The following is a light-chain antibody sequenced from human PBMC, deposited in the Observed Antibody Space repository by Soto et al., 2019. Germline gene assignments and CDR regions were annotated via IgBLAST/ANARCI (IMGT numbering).Light chain of an antibody. V-gene: IGKV4-1*01. CDR2: WAS. J-gene: IGKJ1*01. CDR1: QSVLYSSNNKEY. CDR3: QQYCTTPWT. Sequence: DIVLTQSPDSLSVSLGERATINCKSSQSVLYSSNNKEYLAWYQQKPGQVPKVLIYWASTRESGVPDPFSGSGSGTDFTLTISSLQAEDAAVYYCQQYCTTPWTFGQGTKVEIK.